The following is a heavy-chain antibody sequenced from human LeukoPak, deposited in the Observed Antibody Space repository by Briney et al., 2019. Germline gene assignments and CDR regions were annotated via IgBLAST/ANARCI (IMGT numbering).Heavy chain of an antibody. CDR3: ARAMMAGELFDY. CDR2: INPNSGGT. Sequence: ASVKVSCKASGYTFTGYYMHWVRQAPGQELEWMGWINPNSGGTNYAQKFQGRVTMTRDTSISTAYMELSRLRSDDTAVYYCARAMMAGELFDYWGQGTLVTVSS. J-gene: IGHJ4*02. D-gene: IGHD5-24*01. CDR1: GYTFTGYY. V-gene: IGHV1-2*02.